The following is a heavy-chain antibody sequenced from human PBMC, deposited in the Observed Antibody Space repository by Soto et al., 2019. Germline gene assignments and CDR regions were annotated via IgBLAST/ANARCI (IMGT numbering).Heavy chain of an antibody. CDR2: INPKSGGT. CDR1: GYSFTDYH. CDR3: ARGDSTDCSNGVCSFFYNHDMDV. Sequence: ASVKVSCKASGYSFTDYHIHWVRQAPGQGLEWLGRINPKSGGTSTAQKFQGWVTVTTDTSISTASMELTRLTSDDTAIYYCARGDSTDCSNGVCSFFYNHDMDVWGQ. J-gene: IGHJ6*02. D-gene: IGHD2-8*01. V-gene: IGHV1-2*04.